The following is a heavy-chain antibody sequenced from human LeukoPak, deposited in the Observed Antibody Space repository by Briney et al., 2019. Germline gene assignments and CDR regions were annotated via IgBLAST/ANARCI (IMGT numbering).Heavy chain of an antibody. CDR1: GYTFTGYY. CDR3: ARDFNYYGSGSFPDY. CDR2: INPNSGGT. Sequence: ASVKVSCKASGYTFTGYYMHWVRQAPGQGLEWMGWINPNSGGTNYAQKFQGRVTMTRDTSISTAYMELSRLRSDDTAVYYCARDFNYYGSGSFPDYWGQGTLVTVFS. V-gene: IGHV1-2*02. J-gene: IGHJ4*02. D-gene: IGHD3-10*01.